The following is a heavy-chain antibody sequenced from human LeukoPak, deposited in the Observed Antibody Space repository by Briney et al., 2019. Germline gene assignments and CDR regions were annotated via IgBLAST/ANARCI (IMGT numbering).Heavy chain of an antibody. J-gene: IGHJ4*02. V-gene: IGHV1-24*01. CDR3: ATPAGDSYGIVFDY. Sequence: ASVEVPCKVSGYTLTELSMHWVRQAPGKGLEWMGGFDPEDGETIYAQKFQGRVTMTEDTSTDTAYMELSSLRSEDTAVYYCATPAGDSYGIVFDYWGQGTLVTVSS. D-gene: IGHD5-18*01. CDR1: GYTLTELS. CDR2: FDPEDGET.